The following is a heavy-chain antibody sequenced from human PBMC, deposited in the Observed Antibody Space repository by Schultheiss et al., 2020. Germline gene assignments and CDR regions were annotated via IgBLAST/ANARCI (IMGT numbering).Heavy chain of an antibody. V-gene: IGHV4-39*01. CDR2: IYYSGST. J-gene: IGHJ4*02. CDR3: ARQGGS. CDR1: GGSISSSSYY. D-gene: IGHD3-16*01. Sequence: SQTLSLTCTVSGGSISSSSYYWGWIRQPPGKGLEWIGSIYYSGSTYYNPSLKSRVTISVDTSKNQFSLKLTSVTAADTALYYCARQGGSWGQGTLVTSPQ.